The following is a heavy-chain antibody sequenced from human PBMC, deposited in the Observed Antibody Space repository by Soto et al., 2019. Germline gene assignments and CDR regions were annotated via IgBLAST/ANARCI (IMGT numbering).Heavy chain of an antibody. V-gene: IGHV1-69*01. J-gene: IGHJ4*02. D-gene: IGHD3-22*01. CDR2: IIPVVQTA. CDR3: ARGGSGYTWFNEF. Sequence: QEQLVQSWAEVKKPGSSVKVSCKASGGLFSSYPISWVRQVPGQGLEWMGGIIPVVQTAYYTQRFQVRVTITADESTNTAYMELSSLRSEDTAIYYCARGGSGYTWFNEFWGQGTLVTVSS. CDR1: GGLFSSYP.